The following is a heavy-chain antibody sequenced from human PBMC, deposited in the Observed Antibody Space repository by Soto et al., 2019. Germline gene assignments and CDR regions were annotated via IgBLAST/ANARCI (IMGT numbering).Heavy chain of an antibody. Sequence: SETLSLTWAVSGGSVSSGDFSWCWIRQPPGKGLEWVGYIYHSGTTYYHPSLKRRLTISLDRSNNQFSLKLASVTAADSAVYFCARSRSWDGLDFWGQGALVTVS. J-gene: IGHJ3*01. CDR1: GGSVSSGDFS. CDR3: ARSRSWDGLDF. D-gene: IGHD3-10*01. CDR2: IYHSGTT. V-gene: IGHV4-30-2*01.